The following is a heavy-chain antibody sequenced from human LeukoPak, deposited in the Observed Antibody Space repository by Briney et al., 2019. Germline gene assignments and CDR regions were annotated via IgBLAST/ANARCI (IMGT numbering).Heavy chain of an antibody. D-gene: IGHD3-10*01. CDR3: ARGGSWFDP. J-gene: IGHJ5*02. V-gene: IGHV4-59*01. Sequence: SETLSLTCTVSGGSISSYYWSWIRQPPGKGLEWIGYIYYSGSTNYNPSLKSRVTISVDTSKNQFSLKLTSVAAADTAVYYCARGGSWFDPWGQGTLVTVSS. CDR2: IYYSGST. CDR1: GGSISSYY.